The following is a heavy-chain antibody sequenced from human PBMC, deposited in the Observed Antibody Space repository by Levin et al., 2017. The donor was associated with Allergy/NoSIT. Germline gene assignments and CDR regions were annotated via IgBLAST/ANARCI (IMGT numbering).Heavy chain of an antibody. CDR2: IYTSGST. V-gene: IGHV4-4*07. D-gene: IGHD3-16*01. Sequence: SETLSLTCTVSGGSISSYYWSWIRQPAGKGLEWIGRIYTSGSTNYNPSLKSRVTMSVDTSKNQFSLKLSSVTAADTAVYYCARDYVTLNPYRYFDLWGRGTLVTVSS. J-gene: IGHJ2*01. CDR3: ARDYVTLNPYRYFDL. CDR1: GGSISSYY.